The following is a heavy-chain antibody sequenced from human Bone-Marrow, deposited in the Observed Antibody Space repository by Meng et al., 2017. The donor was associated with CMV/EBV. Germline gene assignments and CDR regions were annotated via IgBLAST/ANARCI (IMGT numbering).Heavy chain of an antibody. CDR2: IRYDGSNK. V-gene: IGHV3-30*02. CDR3: ARVRDQDYGGNVWKFYGMDV. D-gene: IGHD4-23*01. CDR1: GFTFSSYG. Sequence: GESLKISCAASGFTFSSYGMHWVRQAPGKGLEWVAFIRYDGSNKYYADSVKGRFTISRDNSKNTLYLQMNSLRAEDTAVYYCARVRDQDYGGNVWKFYGMDVWGQGTTVTVSS. J-gene: IGHJ6*02.